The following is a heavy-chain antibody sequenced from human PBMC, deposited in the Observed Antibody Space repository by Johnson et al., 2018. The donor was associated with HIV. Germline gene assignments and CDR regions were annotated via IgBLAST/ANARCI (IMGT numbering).Heavy chain of an antibody. CDR3: AKSPSMVQGVPRYDAFDI. CDR2: IRHDGSNK. Sequence: QVQLVESGGGVVQPGGSLRLSCAASGFTFRSYGMHWVRQAPGKGLEWVAFIRHDGSNKYYADSVKGRFTISRDNSKNTLYLQMNSLRAEDTAVYYCAKSPSMVQGVPRYDAFDIWGQGTLVTVSS. CDR1: GFTFRSYG. J-gene: IGHJ3*02. D-gene: IGHD3-10*01. V-gene: IGHV3-30*02.